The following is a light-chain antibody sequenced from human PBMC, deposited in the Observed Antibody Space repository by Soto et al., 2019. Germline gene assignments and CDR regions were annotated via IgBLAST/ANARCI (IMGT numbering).Light chain of an antibody. CDR3: QQYGSSPPWP. V-gene: IGKV3-20*01. Sequence: EIVLTQSPGTLSLSPGERVTLSCRASQSVSSSYLAWYQHKPGQAPRLLIYGASSRATGIPDRFSGSESGTDFTLTISRLEPEDFVVYYCQQYGSSPPWPFGQGTKVEIK. CDR2: GAS. CDR1: QSVSSSY. J-gene: IGKJ1*01.